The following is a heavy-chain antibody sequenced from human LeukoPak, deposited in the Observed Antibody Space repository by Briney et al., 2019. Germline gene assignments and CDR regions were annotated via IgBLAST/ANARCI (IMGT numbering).Heavy chain of an antibody. Sequence: SETLSLTCTVSGGSISSPNYYWGWIRQSPGTGLEWIGTIYHSGDTCYNPSLKSRLNISVDTSKNQFSLRLSGVTAADTAVYYCARIYCSSDSCYFYYYYYYMDVWGKGTTVIVSS. J-gene: IGHJ6*03. D-gene: IGHD2-2*01. CDR2: IYHSGDT. CDR3: ARIYCSSDSCYFYYYYYYMDV. CDR1: GGSISSPNYY. V-gene: IGHV4-39*01.